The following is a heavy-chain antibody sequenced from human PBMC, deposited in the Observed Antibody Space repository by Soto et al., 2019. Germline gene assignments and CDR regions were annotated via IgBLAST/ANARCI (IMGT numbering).Heavy chain of an antibody. V-gene: IGHV3-48*02. J-gene: IGHJ4*02. CDR1: GFTFSSYS. CDR2: ISSSSSTI. D-gene: IGHD3-22*01. Sequence: GGSLRLSCAASGFTFSSYSMNWVRQAPGKGLEWVSYISSSSSTIYYADSVKVRFTISRDNAKNSLYLQMNSLRDEDTAVHYCAREGYYYDSRAYCYLDYWGQGTLVTVSS. CDR3: AREGYYYDSRAYCYLDY.